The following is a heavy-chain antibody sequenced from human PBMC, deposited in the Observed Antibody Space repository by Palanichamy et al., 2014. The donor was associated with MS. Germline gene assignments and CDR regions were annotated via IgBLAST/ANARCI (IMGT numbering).Heavy chain of an antibody. Sequence: EAQLVESGGGLVQPGGSLRLSCAASGFTFSSHWMSWVRQAPGKGLEWVANIKEDGSDKYYVDSVKGRFTISRDNAKNSLYLQMNSLRAEDTAVYYCLGYYDSSGYEGGGYWGQGTLVTVSS. CDR2: IKEDGSDK. V-gene: IGHV3-7*01. D-gene: IGHD3-22*01. CDR1: GFTFSSHW. CDR3: LGYYDSSGYEGGGY. J-gene: IGHJ4*02.